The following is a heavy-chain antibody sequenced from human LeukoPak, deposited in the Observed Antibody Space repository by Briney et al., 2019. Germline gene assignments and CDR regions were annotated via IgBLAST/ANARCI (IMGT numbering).Heavy chain of an antibody. J-gene: IGHJ5*01. V-gene: IGHV4-59*11. Sequence: SVTVSLTCSVSGGPITSHFWIWMRQPPGKGLEWIGYIHYSGSTNYNPSLKSRVTISPDTSKNQLFLKLNSVTAADTAVYYCARLVGLGESPGSWFDSWGQGTLVTVSS. CDR1: GGPITSHF. CDR3: ARLVGLGESPGSWFDS. D-gene: IGHD3-10*01. CDR2: IHYSGST.